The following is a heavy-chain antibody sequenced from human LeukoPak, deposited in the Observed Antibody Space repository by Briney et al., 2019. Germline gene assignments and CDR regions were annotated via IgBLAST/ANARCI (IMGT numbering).Heavy chain of an antibody. Sequence: GGSLRLSCAASGFTFSSYGMSWVRQAPGKGLEWVSAISGSGGSTYYADSVKGRFTISRDNSKDTLHLQMNSLRAEDTAVYYCAKDQGSGWDDKYYFDYWGQGTLVTVSS. D-gene: IGHD6-19*01. CDR1: GFTFSSYG. J-gene: IGHJ4*02. CDR3: AKDQGSGWDDKYYFDY. V-gene: IGHV3-23*01. CDR2: ISGSGGST.